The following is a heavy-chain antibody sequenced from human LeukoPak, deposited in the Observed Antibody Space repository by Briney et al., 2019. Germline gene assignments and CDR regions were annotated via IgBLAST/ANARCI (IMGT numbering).Heavy chain of an antibody. D-gene: IGHD3-3*01. V-gene: IGHV4-34*01. J-gene: IGHJ5*02. Sequence: PSETLSLTCAVYGGSFSGYYWSWIRQPPGKGLEWIGEINHSGSTNYNPSLKSRVTISVDTSKNQFSLKLSSVTAADTAVYYCARGGMTIFGVVKRRFDPWGQGTLVTVSS. CDR2: INHSGST. CDR1: GGSFSGYY. CDR3: ARGGMTIFGVVKRRFDP.